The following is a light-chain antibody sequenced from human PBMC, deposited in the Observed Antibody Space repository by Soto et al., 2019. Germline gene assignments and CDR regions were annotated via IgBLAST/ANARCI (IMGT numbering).Light chain of an antibody. Sequence: DIQMTQSPSSLSASVGDRVTITCRASQGIRIDLAWYQQKPGKAPKRLIYAASSLQGGVPSRFSGSGSGTEFSLTISSLQPKDFATYYCLQHNTYPRTFGQGTRVEIK. V-gene: IGKV1-17*01. CDR2: AAS. CDR3: LQHNTYPRT. CDR1: QGIRID. J-gene: IGKJ1*01.